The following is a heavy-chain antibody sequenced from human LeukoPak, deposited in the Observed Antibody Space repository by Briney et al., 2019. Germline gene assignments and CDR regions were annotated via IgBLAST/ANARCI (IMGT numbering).Heavy chain of an antibody. CDR3: AREAYYGSGRSRQPSPV. CDR1: GFTFSSYA. D-gene: IGHD3-10*01. CDR2: ILKDGSNE. Sequence: GTSLRLSCAASGFTFSSYAMYWVRQAPGKGLEWVALILKDGSNEDHADSVKGRFTISTDNSKDTLYLQMSSLRVEDTAVYYCAREAYYGSGRSRQPSPVWGQGTLVTVSS. V-gene: IGHV3-30*15. J-gene: IGHJ4*02.